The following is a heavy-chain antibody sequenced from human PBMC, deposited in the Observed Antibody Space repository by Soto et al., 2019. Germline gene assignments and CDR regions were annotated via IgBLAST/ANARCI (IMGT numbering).Heavy chain of an antibody. D-gene: IGHD2-21*02. CDR1: GDSITTSGYY. CDR3: VRHATDHTADYYSGMEV. CDR2: ICSSGRT. V-gene: IGHV4-39*01. Sequence: SETLSLTCNVSGDSITTSGYYWDWIRQPPGQGLEWIGRICSSGRTYDNPSLSSRVAISLYTAKTQIYLKLKSVTAADTAVKSCVRHATDHTADYYSGMEVWGEVTTVT. J-gene: IGHJ6*02.